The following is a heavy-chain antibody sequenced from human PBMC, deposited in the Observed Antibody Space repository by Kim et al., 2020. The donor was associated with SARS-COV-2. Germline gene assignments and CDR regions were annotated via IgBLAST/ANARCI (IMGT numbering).Heavy chain of an antibody. J-gene: IGHJ6*02. CDR2: ISGSGGST. CDR3: VKDHYYDSSGYPHGMDV. Sequence: GGSLRLSCAASGFTFSSYAMSWVRQAPGKGLEWVSAISGSGGSTYYADSVKGRFTISRDNSKNTLYLQMNSLRAEDTAVYYCVKDHYYDSSGYPHGMDVWGQGTTVTVSS. CDR1: GFTFSSYA. V-gene: IGHV3-23*01. D-gene: IGHD3-22*01.